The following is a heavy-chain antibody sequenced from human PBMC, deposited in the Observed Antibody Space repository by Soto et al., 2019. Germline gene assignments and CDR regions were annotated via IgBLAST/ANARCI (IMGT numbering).Heavy chain of an antibody. Sequence: EVQLLESGGGLVQPGGSLRLSCAASGFTFSSYAMSWVRRPPGKGLKWISSISGSGTSTYYADSVKGRFTISRDNSKNTMYLQMNSLRAEDTALYFCAKENTPDYGDYVDYWGQGTLVTVSS. J-gene: IGHJ4*02. CDR3: AKENTPDYGDYVDY. V-gene: IGHV3-23*01. CDR1: GFTFSSYA. D-gene: IGHD4-17*01. CDR2: ISGSGTST.